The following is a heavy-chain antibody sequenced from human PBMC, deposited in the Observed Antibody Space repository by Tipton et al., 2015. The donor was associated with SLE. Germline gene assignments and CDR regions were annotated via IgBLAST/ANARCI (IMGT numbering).Heavy chain of an antibody. V-gene: IGHV3-74*01. CDR1: GFTFSNYW. CDR2: INSDGSST. Sequence: GSLRLSCAVSGFTFSNYWMHWVRQAPGKGLVWVSRINSDGSSTTYADSVKGRFTISRDNAKNTVSLQMNSLRAEDTAVYYCARDAFDAFDIGGQGTMVTVSS. J-gene: IGHJ3*02. CDR3: ARDAFDAFDI.